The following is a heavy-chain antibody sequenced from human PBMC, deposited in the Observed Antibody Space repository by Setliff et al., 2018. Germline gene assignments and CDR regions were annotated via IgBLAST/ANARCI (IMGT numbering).Heavy chain of an antibody. Sequence: GGSLRLSCAASGFTFNNYFMIWVRQAPGKGLEWVSKTHRDGITVYSDSVKGRFTISRDFATNSLHLQMTSLSAEDTAVYYCARRLTYFGMDVWGQGTTVTVSS. CDR3: ARRLTYFGMDV. V-gene: IGHV3-48*03. J-gene: IGHJ6*02. CDR2: THRDGITV. CDR1: GFTFNNYF.